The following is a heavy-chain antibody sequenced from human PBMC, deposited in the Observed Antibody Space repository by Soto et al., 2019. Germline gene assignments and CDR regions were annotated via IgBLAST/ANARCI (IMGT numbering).Heavy chain of an antibody. D-gene: IGHD5-18*01. V-gene: IGHV4-59*01. Sequence: PSETLSLTCTVSGGSISSYYWSWIRQPPGKGLEWIGYIYYSGSTNYNPSLKSRVTISVDTSKNQFSLKLSSVTAADTAVYYCARGISYRGAFDYWGQGTLVTSPQ. CDR1: GGSISSYY. J-gene: IGHJ4*02. CDR2: IYYSGST. CDR3: ARGISYRGAFDY.